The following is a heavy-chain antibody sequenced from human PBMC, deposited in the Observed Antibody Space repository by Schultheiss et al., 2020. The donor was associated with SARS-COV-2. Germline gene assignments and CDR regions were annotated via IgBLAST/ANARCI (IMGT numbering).Heavy chain of an antibody. CDR2: TYYRSKWYN. J-gene: IGHJ6*03. V-gene: IGHV6-1*01. D-gene: IGHD2-2*02. CDR1: GDSVSSNSAA. Sequence: SETLSLTCVISGDSVSSNSAAWNWIRQSPSRGLEWLGRTYYRSKWYNHYAVSMKSRIIIKADTSKNQFSLHLNSVTPEDTAVYYCARAGYNYMDVWGKGTTVTVSS. CDR3: ARAGYNYMDV.